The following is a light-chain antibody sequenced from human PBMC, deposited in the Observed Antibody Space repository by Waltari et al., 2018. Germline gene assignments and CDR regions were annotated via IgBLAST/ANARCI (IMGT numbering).Light chain of an antibody. CDR3: HQYNTSPRT. V-gene: IGKV4-1*01. CDR2: WAS. Sequence: DIVMTQSPGFLAVSLGEGATIHFKFIQSILYSSNNKSYLAWYQQKPGQPPKLLIYWASNRASGVPDRFSGSGSGTDFTLTISSLQAEDVAIYYCHQYNTSPRTFGQGTKVEIK. CDR1: QSILYSSNNKSY. J-gene: IGKJ2*01.